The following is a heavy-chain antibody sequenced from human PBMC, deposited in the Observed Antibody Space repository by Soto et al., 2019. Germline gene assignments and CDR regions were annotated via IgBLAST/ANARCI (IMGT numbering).Heavy chain of an antibody. Sequence: PGGPLRLSCVGSGVTFSNYSSSWVSQDTGKGLEWVSSISSRSDIYFADSVKGRFTISRDNAKNSVSLQMNSLRAEDTAVYYCAREYTDWPLAYGLDVCGQGTTVTGSS. J-gene: IGHJ6*02. V-gene: IGHV3-21*01. CDR1: GVTFSNYS. CDR2: ISSRSDI. CDR3: AREYTDWPLAYGLDV. D-gene: IGHD3-9*01.